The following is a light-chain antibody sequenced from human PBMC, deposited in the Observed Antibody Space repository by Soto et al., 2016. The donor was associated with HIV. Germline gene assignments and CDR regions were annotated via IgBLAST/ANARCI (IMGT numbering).Light chain of an antibody. CDR1: SLRIYY. CDR3: NSRDTGDNYVV. J-gene: IGLJ2*01. CDR2: GRD. V-gene: IGLV3-19*01. Sequence: SSELTQDPAVSVALGQTVRITCQGDSLRIYYATWYQQKPGQAPVLVMYGRDHRPSWIPDRFSGSSSGNTASLTITGAQAEDEADYCCNSRDTGDNYVVFGGGTKLTVL.